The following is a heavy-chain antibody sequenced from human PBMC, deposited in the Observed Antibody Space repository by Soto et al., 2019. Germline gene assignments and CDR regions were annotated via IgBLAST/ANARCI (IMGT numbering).Heavy chain of an antibody. Sequence: LSLTCTVSSDSISSYYWSWIRQPPGKRLEWIGYISYSGSTDYNPSLKSRVTISGDTSKNQFSLKVSSVTAADTAVYYCARGTSWQLPFDYWGQGTLVTVSS. CDR3: ARGTSWQLPFDY. J-gene: IGHJ4*02. CDR1: SDSISSYY. V-gene: IGHV4-59*01. D-gene: IGHD6-13*01. CDR2: ISYSGST.